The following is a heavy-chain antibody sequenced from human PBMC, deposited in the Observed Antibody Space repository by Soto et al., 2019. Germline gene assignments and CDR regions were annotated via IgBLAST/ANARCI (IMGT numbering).Heavy chain of an antibody. D-gene: IGHD3-22*01. V-gene: IGHV1-46*03. CDR3: ARGGLYYYDSSGYFSPHWFAP. CDR1: GYTFTSYY. J-gene: IGHJ5*02. CDR2: INPSGGST. Sequence: ASVKVSCKASGYTFTSYYMHWVRQAPGQGLEWMGIINPSGGSTSYAQKFQGRVTMTRDTSTSTVYMELSSLRSEDTAVYYCARGGLYYYDSSGYFSPHWFAPWGQGTLVTVSS.